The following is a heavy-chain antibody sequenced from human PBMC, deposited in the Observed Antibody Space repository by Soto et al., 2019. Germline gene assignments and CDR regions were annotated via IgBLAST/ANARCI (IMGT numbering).Heavy chain of an antibody. CDR1: GFAFSSHP. CDR3: ARRAIGSSRAFDI. D-gene: IGHD3-10*01. Sequence: GGSLRLSCAASGFAFSSHPMSWVLQAPEKGLEWVSGISDSGGLTYNADSVKGRFTISRDNSKNTLYLQMNSLRAEDTAVYYCARRAIGSSRAFDIWGQGTMVTVSS. V-gene: IGHV3-23*01. J-gene: IGHJ3*02. CDR2: ISDSGGLT.